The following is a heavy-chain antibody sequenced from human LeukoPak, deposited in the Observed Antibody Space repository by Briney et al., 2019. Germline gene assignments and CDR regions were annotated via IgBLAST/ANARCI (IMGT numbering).Heavy chain of an antibody. D-gene: IGHD6-19*01. CDR2: VYSGGTT. J-gene: IGHJ6*02. CDR1: GFTVSENY. CDR3: VRDRWPGLGDF. V-gene: IGHV3-66*01. Sequence: GGSVRLSCAASGFTVSENYMSWVRQAPGKGLEWVSIVYSGGTTYYADPVKGRFTISRDNSKNTLYLQMRSLRAEDTAVYYCVRDRWPGLGDFWGQGTTVTVSS.